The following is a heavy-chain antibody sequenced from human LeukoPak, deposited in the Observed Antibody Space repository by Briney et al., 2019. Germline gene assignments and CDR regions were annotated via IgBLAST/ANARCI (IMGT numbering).Heavy chain of an antibody. D-gene: IGHD1-20*01. CDR3: ARDRGHGNWNYYYYYYMDV. CDR1: GGSISSGSYY. J-gene: IGHJ6*03. Sequence: SETLSLTCTVSGGSISSGSYYWSWIRQPAGKGLEWIGRIYTSGSTNYNPSLKSRVTISVDTSKNQFSLKLSSVTAADTAVYYCARDRGHGNWNYYYYYYMDVWGKGTTVTVSS. V-gene: IGHV4-61*02. CDR2: IYTSGST.